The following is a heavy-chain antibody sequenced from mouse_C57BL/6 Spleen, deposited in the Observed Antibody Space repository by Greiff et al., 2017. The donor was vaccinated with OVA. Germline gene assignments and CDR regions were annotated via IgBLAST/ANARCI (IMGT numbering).Heavy chain of an antibody. V-gene: IGHV1-52*01. D-gene: IGHD3-2*02. CDR1: GYTFTSYW. CDR2: IDPSDSET. CDR3: ASTAQATDYFDY. J-gene: IGHJ2*01. Sequence: QVQLKQPGAELVRPGSSVKLSCKASGYTFTSYWMHWVKQRPIQGLEWIGNIDPSDSETHYNQKFKDKATLTVDKSSSTAYMQLSSLTSEDSAVYYCASTAQATDYFDYWGQGTTLTVSS.